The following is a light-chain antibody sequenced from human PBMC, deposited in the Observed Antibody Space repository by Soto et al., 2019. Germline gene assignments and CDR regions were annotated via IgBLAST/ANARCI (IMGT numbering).Light chain of an antibody. J-gene: IGKJ4*01. V-gene: IGKV1-39*01. CDR1: QDISSY. Sequence: DIQMTQSPSYLSASVGDIFTITCRASQDISSYLNWYQQQPGKAPRLLMYAASTLQSGVPSRFSGSGSGTDFTLTISCLQSEDFATYYCQQYYSYPRTFGGGTKVDI. CDR2: AAS. CDR3: QQYYSYPRT.